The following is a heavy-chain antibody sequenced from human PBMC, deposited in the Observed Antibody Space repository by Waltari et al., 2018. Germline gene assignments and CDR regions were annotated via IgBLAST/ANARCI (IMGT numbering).Heavy chain of an antibody. J-gene: IGHJ6*02. CDR2: IYYSGST. V-gene: IGHV4-59*01. D-gene: IGHD6-6*01. Sequence: QVQLQESGPGLVKPSETLSLTCTVSGGSISSYYWSWIRQPPGKGLEWIGYIYYSGSTNYNPSLKSRVTISVDTSKNQFSLKLSSVTAADTAVYYCARDSTGSSSLRYYYYYGMDVWGQGTTVTVSS. CDR1: GGSISSYY. CDR3: ARDSTGSSSLRYYYYYGMDV.